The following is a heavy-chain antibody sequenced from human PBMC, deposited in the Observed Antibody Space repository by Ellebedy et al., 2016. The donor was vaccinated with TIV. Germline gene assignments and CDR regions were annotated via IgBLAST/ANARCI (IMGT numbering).Heavy chain of an antibody. CDR2: IYHSGST. CDR3: ARVSVAAAVNYYYYGMDV. D-gene: IGHD6-13*01. J-gene: IGHJ6*02. CDR1: GGSISSSNW. Sequence: SETLSLXXAVSGGSISSSNWWSWVRQPPGKGLEWIGEIYHSGSTNYNPSLKSRVTISVDKSKNQFPLKLSSVTAADTAVYYCARVSVAAAVNYYYYGMDVWGQGTTVTVSS. V-gene: IGHV4-4*02.